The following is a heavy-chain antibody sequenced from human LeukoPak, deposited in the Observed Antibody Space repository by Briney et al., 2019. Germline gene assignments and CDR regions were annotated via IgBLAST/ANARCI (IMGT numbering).Heavy chain of an antibody. CDR2: IYYSGST. Sequence: SETLSLTCTVSGGSINSSSYYWGWIRQPPGKGLEWIGSIYYSGSTYYNPSLKSRVTISVDTSKNQFSLKLSSVTAADTAVYYCARVSLIAAAGTAWFDPWGQGTLVTVSS. D-gene: IGHD6-13*01. CDR1: GGSINSSSYY. CDR3: ARVSLIAAAGTAWFDP. J-gene: IGHJ5*02. V-gene: IGHV4-39*07.